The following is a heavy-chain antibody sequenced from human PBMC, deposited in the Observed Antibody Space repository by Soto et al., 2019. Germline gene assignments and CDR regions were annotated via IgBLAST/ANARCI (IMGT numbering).Heavy chain of an antibody. J-gene: IGHJ4*02. D-gene: IGHD3-3*01. CDR1: VFTFSNYC. CDR2: IKQDGSEK. Sequence: PGGSLRLSCVDSVFTFSNYCMTSVRQVPWQVLEWVANIKQDGSEKYYVDSVKGRFTISRDNAKNSLYLQMNSLRAEDTAVYYCARDLGPYYDFWSGSPGRWGQGTLVTVSS. V-gene: IGHV3-7*03. CDR3: ARDLGPYYDFWSGSPGR.